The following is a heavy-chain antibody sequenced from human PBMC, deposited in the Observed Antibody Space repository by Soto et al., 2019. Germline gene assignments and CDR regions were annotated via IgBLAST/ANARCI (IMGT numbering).Heavy chain of an antibody. CDR1: GYTFTSYA. CDR3: ARVSVRCCNYRYVH. V-gene: IGHV1-3*01. D-gene: IGHD5-18*01. J-gene: IGHJ4*02. CDR2: INAGNGNT. Sequence: ASVKVSCKASGYTFTSYAMHWVRQAPGQRLEWMGWINAGNGNTKYSQKIQGRVTITRDTSASTAYMELRSLRSEDTAVYYCARVSVRCCNYRYVHWVQRSLTTVSS.